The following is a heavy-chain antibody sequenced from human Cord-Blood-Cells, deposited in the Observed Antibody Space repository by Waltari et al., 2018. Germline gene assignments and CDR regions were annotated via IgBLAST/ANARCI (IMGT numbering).Heavy chain of an antibody. D-gene: IGHD3-3*01. CDR2: IDHSGST. J-gene: IGHJ6*02. Sequence: QVQLQESGPGLVKPSETLSLTCAVSGYSISSGYYWGWIRQPPGKGLEWVGSIDHSGSTYYNPSLKSRVTISVDTSKNQFSLKLSSVTAADTAVYYCARVGYDFWSGYYALDYYYYGMDVWGQGTTVTVSS. CDR3: ARVGYDFWSGYYALDYYYYGMDV. V-gene: IGHV4-38-2*01. CDR1: GYSISSGYY.